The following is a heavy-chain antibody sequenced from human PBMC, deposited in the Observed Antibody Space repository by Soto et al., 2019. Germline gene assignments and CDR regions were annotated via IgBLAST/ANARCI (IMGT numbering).Heavy chain of an antibody. D-gene: IGHD1-1*01. CDR3: ARARARWNWKYYFDY. J-gene: IGHJ4*02. V-gene: IGHV4-30-4*01. CDR2: IYSSGST. Sequence: SETLSLTCTVSGGSISSGDYYWSWIRQPPGKGLEWVGNIYSSGSTYYNPSLKSRLSMSVDTSKNQFSLKVSSVTAADTAVDYCARARARWNWKYYFDYWGQGTLVTVSS. CDR1: GGSISSGDYY.